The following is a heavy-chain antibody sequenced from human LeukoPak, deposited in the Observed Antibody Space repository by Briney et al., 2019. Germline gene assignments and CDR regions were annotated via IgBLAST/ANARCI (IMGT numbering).Heavy chain of an antibody. V-gene: IGHV1-2*02. Sequence: GASVKVSCKASGYTFTDYYIRWVRQAPGQGLEWMAFINPDSGDSYSAPKFQGRVTMTRDTSISTASMELNWLTSDDTAVYYCATGVATAFTYWGQGTLVTVPS. D-gene: IGHD5-12*01. CDR1: GYTFTDYY. CDR2: INPDSGDS. J-gene: IGHJ4*02. CDR3: ATGVATAFTY.